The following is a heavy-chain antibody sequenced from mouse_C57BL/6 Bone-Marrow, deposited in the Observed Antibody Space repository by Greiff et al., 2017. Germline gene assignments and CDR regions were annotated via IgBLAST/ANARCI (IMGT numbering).Heavy chain of an antibody. CDR2: IDPSDSYT. Sequence: VQLQQPGAELVKPGASVKLSCKASGYTFTSYWMQWVKQRPGQGLDWIGEIDPSDSYTNYNQKFKGKATLTVDTSSSTAYMQLSSLTSEDSAVYYCASYYYGSSYGWFAYWGQGTLVTVSA. CDR1: GYTFTSYW. CDR3: ASYYYGSSYGWFAY. J-gene: IGHJ3*01. D-gene: IGHD1-1*01. V-gene: IGHV1-50*01.